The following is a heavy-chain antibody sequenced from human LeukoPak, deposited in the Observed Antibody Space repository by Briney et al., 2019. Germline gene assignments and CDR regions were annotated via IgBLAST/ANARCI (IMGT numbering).Heavy chain of an antibody. D-gene: IGHD1-14*01. CDR2: FDPEDGET. CDR1: GYTLTELS. V-gene: IGHV1-24*01. CDR3: ASEQPPFYRTPLARPFDI. Sequence: GASVKVSCKVSGYTLTELSMHWVRQAPGKGLEWVGSFDPEDGETIYAQEFQGRVTMTEDTSTDTAYMELSSLRSEDTAVYYCASEQPPFYRTPLARPFDIWGQGTMVTVSS. J-gene: IGHJ3*02.